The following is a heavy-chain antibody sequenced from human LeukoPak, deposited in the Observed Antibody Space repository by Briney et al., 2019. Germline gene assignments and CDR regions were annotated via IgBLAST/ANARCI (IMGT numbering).Heavy chain of an antibody. CDR3: ARHRSAAGNNWFDP. J-gene: IGHJ5*02. V-gene: IGHV1-2*02. CDR2: INPNSGGT. D-gene: IGHD6-13*01. CDR1: GYTFTGYY. Sequence: ASVKVSCKASGYTFTGYYMHWVRQAPGQGLEWMGWINPNSGGTNYAQKFQGRVTMTRDTSISTAYMELSRLRSDDTAVYYCARHRSAAGNNWFDPWGQGSLVTVSS.